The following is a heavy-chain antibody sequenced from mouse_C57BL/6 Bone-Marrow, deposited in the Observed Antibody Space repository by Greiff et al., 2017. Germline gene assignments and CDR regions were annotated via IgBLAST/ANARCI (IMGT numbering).Heavy chain of an antibody. CDR2: IYPGSGST. CDR3: ARRPFYYYGVGY. V-gene: IGHV1-55*01. CDR1: GYTFTSYW. J-gene: IGHJ2*01. D-gene: IGHD1-1*01. Sequence: VQLQQSGAELVKPGASVKMSCKASGYTFTSYWITWVKQRPGQGLEWIGDIYPGSGSTNYNEKFKSKATLTVDTSSSTAYMQLSSLTSEDSAVYYCARRPFYYYGVGYWGQGTTLTVSS.